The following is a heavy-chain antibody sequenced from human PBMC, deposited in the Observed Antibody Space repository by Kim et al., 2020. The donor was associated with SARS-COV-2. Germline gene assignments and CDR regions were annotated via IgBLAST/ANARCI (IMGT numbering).Heavy chain of an antibody. J-gene: IGHJ6*02. CDR2: ISGSGGPT. Sequence: GGSLRLSCAASGFTFSSYAMTWVRQAPGKGLEWVATISGSGGPTYHADSVKGRFTISRDNSKNTLYLQMDSLRGEDSAVYYCAKYTVISRYGYYGMDVWGQGTPVTVSS. CDR3: AKYTVISRYGYYGMDV. V-gene: IGHV3-23*01. CDR1: GFTFSSYA. D-gene: IGHD2-21*01.